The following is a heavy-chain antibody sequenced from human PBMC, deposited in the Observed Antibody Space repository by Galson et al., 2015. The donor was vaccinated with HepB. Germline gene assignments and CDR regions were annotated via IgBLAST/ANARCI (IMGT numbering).Heavy chain of an antibody. CDR3: ARDGDASGAFDF. CDR1: GFTFSSYS. CDR2: ISSSSSYM. D-gene: IGHD7-27*01. Sequence: SLRLSCAASGFTFSSYSMNWVRQAPGKGLEWVSSISSSSSYMYYADSVKGRFTISRDNAKNSLYLHMNSLRAADTAVYYCARDGDASGAFDFWGQGTMVTVSS. J-gene: IGHJ3*01. V-gene: IGHV3-21*01.